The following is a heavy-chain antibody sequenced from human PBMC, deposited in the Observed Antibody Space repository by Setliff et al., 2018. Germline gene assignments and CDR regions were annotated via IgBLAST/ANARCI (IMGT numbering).Heavy chain of an antibody. D-gene: IGHD2-15*01. CDR1: GASISSGTYY. Sequence: SETLSLTCTVSGASISSGTYYWAWIRQPPGKGLEWIGRIHYRGTTYSNASLASRLTISVDTAKNQFSLKLSSVTAADTAVYYCARATRIYCSGGSCCWEWTEYYSPGYWGQGTLVTVSS. J-gene: IGHJ4*02. V-gene: IGHV4-39*01. CDR2: IHYRGTT. CDR3: ARATRIYCSGGSCCWEWTEYYSPGY.